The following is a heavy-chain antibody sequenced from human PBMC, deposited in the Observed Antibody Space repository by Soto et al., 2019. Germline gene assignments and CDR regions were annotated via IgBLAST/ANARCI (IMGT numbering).Heavy chain of an antibody. D-gene: IGHD2-15*01. CDR3: AKQAVVVAATPWFDP. CDR2: ISGGGGST. V-gene: IGHV3-23*01. CDR1: GFTFSTCA. Sequence: EVQLLESGGGLVQPGGSLRLSCAASGFTFSTCAMNWVRQAPGKGLEWVSSISGGGGSTYYGDSVKGRFTISRDNSKNTLYLQINSLGADDTAVYYCAKQAVVVAATPWFDPWGQGTLVTVSS. J-gene: IGHJ5*02.